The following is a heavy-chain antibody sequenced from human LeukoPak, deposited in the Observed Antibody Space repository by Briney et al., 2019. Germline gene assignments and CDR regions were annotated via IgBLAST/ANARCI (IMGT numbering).Heavy chain of an antibody. Sequence: ASVKVSCKASGYTFTSYGISWVRQTPGQGLEWMGWISAYNGNTNYAQKPQGRVTMTTDTSTSTAYMERRSLRSDDTAVYYGARGGDRGGFILLWFGELDGDYYFDYWGQGTLVTVSS. CDR1: GYTFTSYG. CDR2: ISAYNGNT. V-gene: IGHV1-18*01. CDR3: ARGGDRGGFILLWFGELDGDYYFDY. D-gene: IGHD3-10*01. J-gene: IGHJ4*02.